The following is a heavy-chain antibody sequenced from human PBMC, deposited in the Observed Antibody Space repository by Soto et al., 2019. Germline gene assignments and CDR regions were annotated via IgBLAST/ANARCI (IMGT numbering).Heavy chain of an antibody. CDR2: IKNNGST. CDR1: GGSFSGYY. CDR3: ARGLGGV. D-gene: IGHD3-16*01. Sequence: PSETLSLTCAVSGGSFSGYYWSWIRQPPGKGLEWIGEIKNNGSTNYNPSLKSRVTILVDTSKNQFSLNLSSVTAADTAVYYCARGLGGVWGQGTTVTVSS. J-gene: IGHJ6*02. V-gene: IGHV4-34*01.